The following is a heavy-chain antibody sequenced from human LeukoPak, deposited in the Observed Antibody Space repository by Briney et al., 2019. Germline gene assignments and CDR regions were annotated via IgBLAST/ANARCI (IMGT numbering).Heavy chain of an antibody. CDR3: AGASGSYFGYYYMDV. CDR1: GSTFSSYS. V-gene: IGHV3-48*01. Sequence: GGSLRLSCAASGSTFSSYSMNWVRQAPGKGLEWVSYISSSSSTIYYADSVKGRFTISRDNAKNSLYLQMNSLRAEDTAVYYCAGASGSYFGYYYMDVWGKGTTVTVSS. CDR2: ISSSSSTI. D-gene: IGHD1-26*01. J-gene: IGHJ6*03.